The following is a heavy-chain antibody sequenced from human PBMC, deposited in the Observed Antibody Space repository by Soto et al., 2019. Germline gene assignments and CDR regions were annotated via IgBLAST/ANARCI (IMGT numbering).Heavy chain of an antibody. CDR1: GFTFRSYA. D-gene: IGHD3-3*01. CDR3: AKSFGSGYDQTQVDY. Sequence: EVQLLEPGGGLVQPGGSLRLSCAASGFTFRSYAMSWVRQAPRKGLEWVSAISGSGGSTYHAASVKGRFTISRDNSKNTLYLQMNSVRAEDTAVYYCAKSFGSGYDQTQVDYWGQGTLVTVSS. J-gene: IGHJ4*02. V-gene: IGHV3-23*01. CDR2: ISGSGGST.